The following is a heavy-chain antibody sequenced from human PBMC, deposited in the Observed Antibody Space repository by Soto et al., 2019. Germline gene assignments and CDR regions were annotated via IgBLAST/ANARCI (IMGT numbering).Heavy chain of an antibody. CDR3: ARMNYGDHWSNNWFDP. CDR1: GFSLSNARMG. J-gene: IGHJ5*02. CDR2: IFSNDEK. Sequence: QVTLKESGPVLVKPTETLTLTCTVSGFSLSNARMGVSWIRQPPGKALEWLAHIFSNDEKSYSTSLKSRLTTSKDTSKSQVFLTMTNMDPVDTATYYCARMNYGDHWSNNWFDPWGQGTLVTVSS. V-gene: IGHV2-26*01. D-gene: IGHD4-17*01.